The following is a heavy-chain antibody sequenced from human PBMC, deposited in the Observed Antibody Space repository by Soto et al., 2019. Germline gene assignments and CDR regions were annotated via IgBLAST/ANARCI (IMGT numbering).Heavy chain of an antibody. CDR2: IYHSGST. D-gene: IGHD2-21*02. V-gene: IGHV4-59*12. Sequence: SETLSLTCTVSGGSISSYYWSWIRQPPGKGLEWIGYIYHSGSTYYNPSLKSRVTISVDRSKNQFSPKLSSVTAADTAVYYCARTPFCGGDCYFFDYWGQGTLVTVSS. J-gene: IGHJ4*02. CDR3: ARTPFCGGDCYFFDY. CDR1: GGSISSYY.